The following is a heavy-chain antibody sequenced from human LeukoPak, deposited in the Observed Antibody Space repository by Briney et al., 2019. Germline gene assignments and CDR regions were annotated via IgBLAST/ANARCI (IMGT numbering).Heavy chain of an antibody. CDR2: IYYSGST. Sequence: TLSLTCTVSGGSISSGGYYWSWIRQHPGKGLEWIGYIYYSGSTYYNPSLKSRVTISVDTSKNQFSLKLSSVTAADTAVYYCARAGQGYCTSASCYLSLDYWGQGTLVTVSS. D-gene: IGHD2-2*01. J-gene: IGHJ4*02. CDR3: ARAGQGYCTSASCYLSLDY. V-gene: IGHV4-31*03. CDR1: GGSISSGGYY.